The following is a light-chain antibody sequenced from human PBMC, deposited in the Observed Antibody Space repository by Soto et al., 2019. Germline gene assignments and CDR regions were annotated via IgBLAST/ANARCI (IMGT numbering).Light chain of an antibody. V-gene: IGKV3-11*01. CDR3: QQYNNWPRT. J-gene: IGKJ1*01. CDR2: DTS. CDR1: QTVSNK. Sequence: EIVLTQSPATLSSSPGERATLSCRASQTVSNKLAWYQHKPGQAPRLLIYDTSNRATGIPARFSGSGSGTDFTLTISSLQSEDFGVYYCQQYNNWPRTFGQGTKVDIK.